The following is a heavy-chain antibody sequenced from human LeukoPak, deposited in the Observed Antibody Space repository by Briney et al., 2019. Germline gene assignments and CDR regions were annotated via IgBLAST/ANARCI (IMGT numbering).Heavy chain of an antibody. CDR2: INPNSGGT. D-gene: IGHD6-13*01. Sequence: ASVKVSCKASGYTFTGYYMHWVRQAPGQGLEWMGWINPNSGGTNYAQKFQGRVTMTRDTSISTAYMELSRLRSGDTAVYYCARISSSWYSPHYYYYYGMDVWGQGTMVTVSS. CDR3: ARISSSWYSPHYYYYYGMDV. V-gene: IGHV1-2*02. J-gene: IGHJ6*02. CDR1: GYTFTGYY.